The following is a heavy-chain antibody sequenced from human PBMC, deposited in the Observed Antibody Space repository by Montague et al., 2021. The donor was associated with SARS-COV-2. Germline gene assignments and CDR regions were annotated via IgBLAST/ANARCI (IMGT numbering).Heavy chain of an antibody. J-gene: IGHJ4*02. CDR3: AHLIRYYDIFTGIPFDY. CDR1: GFSLSTPNVG. CDR2: IYPXDEK. Sequence: PALVKATQTLTLTCTFSGFSLSTPNVGVGWIRQPPGKALEWVAVIYPXDEKRYSPSLRNRLTITKDTAKNQVVLSLTYVDPVDTATYYCAHLIRYYDIFTGIPFDYWGQGSQVTVSS. D-gene: IGHD3-9*01. V-gene: IGHV2-5*01.